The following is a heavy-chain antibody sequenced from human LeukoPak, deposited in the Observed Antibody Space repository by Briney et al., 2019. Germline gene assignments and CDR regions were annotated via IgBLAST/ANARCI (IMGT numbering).Heavy chain of an antibody. D-gene: IGHD3-22*01. CDR3: APYYYDSSGHEYFQH. V-gene: IGHV4-4*07. CDR2: IYSSGGT. CDR1: GGSISSYY. J-gene: IGHJ1*01. Sequence: PSETLSLTCTVSGGSISSYYWTWIRQPAGKGLEWIGRIYSSGGTNYNPSLQSRVTISVDTSKKHFSLELSSVTAADTAVYYCAPYYYDSSGHEYFQHWGQGTLVTVSS.